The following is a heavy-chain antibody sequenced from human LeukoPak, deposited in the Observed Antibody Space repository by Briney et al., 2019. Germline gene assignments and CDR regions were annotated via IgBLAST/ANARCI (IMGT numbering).Heavy chain of an antibody. Sequence: GGSLRLSCAASGFTFDDYAMHWVRQPPGKGLEWVSGISWNSGNIGYADSVKGRFTISRDNAKNSLYLQMNSLRAEDTAVYYCAKDSLLPSQYSRLYPAPDYWGQGTLVTVSS. CDR3: AKDSLLPSQYSRLYPAPDY. CDR2: ISWNSGNI. CDR1: GFTFDDYA. V-gene: IGHV3-9*01. D-gene: IGHD6-6*01. J-gene: IGHJ4*02.